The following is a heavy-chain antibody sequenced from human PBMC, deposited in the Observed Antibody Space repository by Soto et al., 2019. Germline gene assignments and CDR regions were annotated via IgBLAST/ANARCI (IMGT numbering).Heavy chain of an antibody. J-gene: IGHJ5*02. V-gene: IGHV3-23*01. CDR3: ARGAAAAGTDWFDA. CDR2: ITTTGRNT. CDR1: GFTFSSYG. D-gene: IGHD6-13*01. Sequence: GGSLRLSCAASGFTFSSYGMHWVRQASGKGLEWVSGITTTGRNTYYAESVKGRFTISRDNSKNVVYLQMNSLRAEDTAVYYCARGAAAAGTDWFDAWGQGTLVTVSS.